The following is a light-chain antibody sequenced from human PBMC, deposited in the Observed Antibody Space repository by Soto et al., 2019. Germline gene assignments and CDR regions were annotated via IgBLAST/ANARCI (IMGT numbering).Light chain of an antibody. Sequence: QSALTQPASVSGSPGQSITISCTGTSSDVGSYNYVSWYQQYPGKATKLMIYDVSNRPSGVSYRFTGYKSGNTGSLTISGLQAEDEAHYYCTPYTTSSTHVVFGGGTKLTAL. J-gene: IGLJ2*01. CDR1: SSDVGSYNY. V-gene: IGLV2-14*01. CDR3: TPYTTSSTHVV. CDR2: DVS.